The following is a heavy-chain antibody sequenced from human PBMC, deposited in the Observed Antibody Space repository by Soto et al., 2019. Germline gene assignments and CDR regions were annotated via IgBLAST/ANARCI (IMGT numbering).Heavy chain of an antibody. CDR3: AIDGEYISSLRGSVGYYYVMDV. Sequence: GASVKVSCKASGGTFSSYAISWVRQAPGQGLEWMGGIIPIFGTANYAQKFQGRVTITADESTSTAYMELSSLRSEDTAVYYCAIDGEYISSLRGSVGYYYVMDVWGQGTTVTVSS. V-gene: IGHV1-69*13. CDR2: IIPIFGTA. J-gene: IGHJ6*02. D-gene: IGHD6-6*01. CDR1: GGTFSSYA.